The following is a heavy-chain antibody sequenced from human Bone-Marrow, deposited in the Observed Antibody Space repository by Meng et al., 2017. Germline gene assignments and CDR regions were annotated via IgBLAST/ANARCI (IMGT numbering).Heavy chain of an antibody. CDR2: IDYSGST. D-gene: IGHD3-10*01. J-gene: IGHJ4*02. CDR1: GGSINSGSFY. CDR3: ARGVRGVKTFDY. Sequence: SETLSLTCTVSGGSINSGSFYWSWIRQHPGKGLEWIGYIDYSGSTHYNPSLKSPVTISVDTSKNQFSLQLSSVTAADTAVYYCARGVRGVKTFDYWGQGTLVTVSS. V-gene: IGHV4-31*01.